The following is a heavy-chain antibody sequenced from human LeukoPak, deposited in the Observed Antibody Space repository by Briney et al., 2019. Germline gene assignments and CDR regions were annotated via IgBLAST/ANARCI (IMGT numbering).Heavy chain of an antibody. CDR3: ARVYSSGWSDRFDY. V-gene: IGHV1-18*01. D-gene: IGHD6-19*01. CDR1: GYTFPSYG. J-gene: IGHJ4*02. CDR2: ISAYNGNT. Sequence: ASVKVSCKASGYTFPSYGISGVRQAPGQGLEWMGWISAYNGNTNYAQKLQGRVTMTTDTSTSTAYMELRSLRSDDTAVYYCARVYSSGWSDRFDYWGQGTLVTVSS.